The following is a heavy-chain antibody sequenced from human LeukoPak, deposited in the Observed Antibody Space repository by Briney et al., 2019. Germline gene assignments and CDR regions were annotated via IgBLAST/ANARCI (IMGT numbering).Heavy chain of an antibody. CDR1: GGSISSYY. CDR3: ARQVTFGGVIVLFDY. Sequence: SETLSLTCTASGGSISSYYWSWIRQPPGKGLEWIGYIYYSGSTNYNPSLKSRVTISVDTSKNQFSLKLSSVTAADTAVYYCARQVTFGGVIVLFDYWGQGTLVTVSS. V-gene: IGHV4-59*08. CDR2: IYYSGST. J-gene: IGHJ4*02. D-gene: IGHD3-16*02.